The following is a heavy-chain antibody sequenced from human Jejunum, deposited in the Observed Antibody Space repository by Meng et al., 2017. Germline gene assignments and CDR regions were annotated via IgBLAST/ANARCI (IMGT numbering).Heavy chain of an antibody. J-gene: IGHJ6*01. CDR3: ARDTWIGVGQKYFYGLAV. V-gene: IGHV4-59*01. CDR1: GGFINGYF. Sequence: SETLSLTCTVSGGFINGYFWNWIRQPPGKALEWIGYIYDSGNTNYSPSLKSRATISLDASKNQFSLKLSSVTTADTAVYYCARDTWIGVGQKYFYGLAVWGQGNTV. D-gene: IGHD3-3*01. CDR2: IYDSGNT.